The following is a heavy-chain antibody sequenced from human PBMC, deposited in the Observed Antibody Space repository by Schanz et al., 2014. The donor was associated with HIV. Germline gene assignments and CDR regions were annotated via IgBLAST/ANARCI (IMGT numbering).Heavy chain of an antibody. D-gene: IGHD4-17*01. J-gene: IGHJ4*02. CDR1: GFTFSTSW. V-gene: IGHV3-74*01. CDR3: AKDIGRDVGYGLDV. CDR2: ISSEGSST. Sequence: EVQLVESGGGLVQPGGSLRLSCAASGFTFSTSWMHWVRQAPGKGLVWVSRISSEGSSTSYADSVKGRFTISRDNAKNTLYLQMNSLRAEDTALYYCAKDIGRDVGYGLDVWGQGTLVTVSS.